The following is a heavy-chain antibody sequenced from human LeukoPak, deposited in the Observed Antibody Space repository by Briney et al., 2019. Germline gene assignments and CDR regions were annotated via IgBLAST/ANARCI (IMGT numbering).Heavy chain of an antibody. D-gene: IGHD2-15*01. V-gene: IGHV1-2*02. J-gene: IGHJ4*02. CDR1: GYTFTGYY. CDR3: ARDFPRYCSGGSCYSFGY. Sequence: ASVKVSFKASGYTFTGYYMHWVRQAPGQGLEWMGWINPNSGGTNYAQKFQGRVTMTRDTSISTAYMELSRLRSDDTAVYYCARDFPRYCSGGSCYSFGYWGQGTLVTVSS. CDR2: INPNSGGT.